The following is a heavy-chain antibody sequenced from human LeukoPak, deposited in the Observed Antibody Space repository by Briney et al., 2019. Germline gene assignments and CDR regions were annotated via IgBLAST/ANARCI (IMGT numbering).Heavy chain of an antibody. J-gene: IGHJ6*02. Sequence: GGSLRLSCAAFEFTFSNYDMHWVRQAPGKGLEWVALIRYDGSNKYYADSVKGRFTISRDNAKNSLYLQMNSLRAEDTAVYYCARGRGGDWTFYYYYGMDVWGQGTTVTVSS. CDR2: IRYDGSNK. CDR1: EFTFSNYD. CDR3: ARGRGGDWTFYYYYGMDV. D-gene: IGHD2-21*02. V-gene: IGHV3-30*02.